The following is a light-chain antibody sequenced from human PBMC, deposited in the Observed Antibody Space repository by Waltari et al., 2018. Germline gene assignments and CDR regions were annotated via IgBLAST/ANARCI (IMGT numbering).Light chain of an antibody. CDR2: ANN. Sequence: QSVLTQPPSVSGTPGQRVTISCSGSSSNSGLNTVSWFLQFPGTAPKLLIYANNWRPSGVPDRFSGTKSGTSASLAISGLQSEDDATYYCAAWDDSLNGWVFGGGTKLTVL. V-gene: IGLV1-44*01. CDR3: AAWDDSLNGWV. CDR1: SSNSGLNT. J-gene: IGLJ2*01.